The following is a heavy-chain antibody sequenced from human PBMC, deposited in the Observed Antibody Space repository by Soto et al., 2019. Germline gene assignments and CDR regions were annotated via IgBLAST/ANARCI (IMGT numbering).Heavy chain of an antibody. Sequence: AGSLSLTCAVYGFTFSGYCVHWVRQAPGKGLEWVAAISHNGNNNYYVDSVKGRFTLSRDNSKNTLYLQMNSLRPEDTAVYFCAKDARYGISFCCNTDNYFDYSGQGTLVTVSS. CDR3: AKDARYGISFCCNTDNYFDY. CDR2: ISHNGNNN. CDR1: GFTFSGYC. V-gene: IGHV3-30*18. D-gene: IGHD2-2*02. J-gene: IGHJ4*02.